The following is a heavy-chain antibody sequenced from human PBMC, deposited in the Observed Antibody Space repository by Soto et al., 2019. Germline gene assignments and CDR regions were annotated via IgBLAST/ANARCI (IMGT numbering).Heavy chain of an antibody. CDR1: GGSISSGGYY. D-gene: IGHD3-16*02. CDR3: ARDSLPGGSYRYPQWWELSA. CDR2: IYYSGST. Sequence: SATLSLTCTVSGGSISSGGYYWSWIRQHPGKGLEWIGYIYYSGSTYYNPSLKSRVTISVDTSKNQFSLKLSSVTAADTAVYYCARDSLPGGSYRYPQWWELSAWGQGTLVTVSS. J-gene: IGHJ5*02. V-gene: IGHV4-31*03.